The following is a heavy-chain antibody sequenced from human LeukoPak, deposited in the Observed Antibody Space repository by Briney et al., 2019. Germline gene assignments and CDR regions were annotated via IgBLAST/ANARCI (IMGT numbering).Heavy chain of an antibody. V-gene: IGHV4-4*07. D-gene: IGHD1-26*01. CDR1: GGSISSYY. CDR2: IYTSGST. J-gene: IGHJ5*02. Sequence: SSETLSLTCTVSGGSISSYYWSWIRQPAGKGLEWIGRIYTSGSTNYNPSLKSRVTMSVDTSKNQFSLKLSSVTAADTAVYYCARGVVGANFRWFDPWGQGTLVTVSS. CDR3: ARGVVGANFRWFDP.